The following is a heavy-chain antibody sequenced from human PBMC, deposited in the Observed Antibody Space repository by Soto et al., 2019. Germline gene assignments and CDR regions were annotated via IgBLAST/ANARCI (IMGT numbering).Heavy chain of an antibody. CDR2: IYYSGST. Sequence: QVQLQESGPGLVKPSQTLSLTCAVSGGSISSGGYYWSWVRQHPGKGLEWIGYIYYSGSTHYNPSLKSRVTISLDTSNSQFSLKPTSVTAADTAVYYCARGIYDDYNYYGMDVWGQGTTVSVSS. D-gene: IGHD3-16*01. V-gene: IGHV4-31*11. CDR1: GGSISSGGYY. J-gene: IGHJ6*02. CDR3: ARGIYDDYNYYGMDV.